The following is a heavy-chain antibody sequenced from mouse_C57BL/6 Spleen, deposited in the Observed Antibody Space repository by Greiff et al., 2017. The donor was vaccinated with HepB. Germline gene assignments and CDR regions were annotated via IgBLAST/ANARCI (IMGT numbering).Heavy chain of an antibody. J-gene: IGHJ3*01. CDR3: ARRSDGNYGWFAY. V-gene: IGHV5-17*01. CDR2: ISSGSSTI. CDR1: GFTFSDYG. D-gene: IGHD2-1*01. Sequence: EVHLVESGGGLVKPGGSLKLSCAASGFTFSDYGMHWVRQAPEKGLEWVAYISSGSSTIYYADTVKGRFTISRDNAKNTLFLQMTSLRSEDTAMYYCARRSDGNYGWFAYWGQGTLVTVSA.